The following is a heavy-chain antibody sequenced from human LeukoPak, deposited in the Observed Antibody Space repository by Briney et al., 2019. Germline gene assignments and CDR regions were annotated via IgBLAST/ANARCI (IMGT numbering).Heavy chain of an antibody. CDR2: ISSSSSTI. V-gene: IGHV3-48*01. D-gene: IGHD3-22*01. Sequence: GGSLRLSCAASGFTFSTYSINWVRQAPGKGLEWVSYISSSSSTIYYADSVKGRFTISRDNAKNSLYLQMNSLRAEDTAVYYCARGSTYYDSSGQVPFDYWGQGTLVAVSS. CDR1: GFTFSTYS. J-gene: IGHJ4*02. CDR3: ARGSTYYDSSGQVPFDY.